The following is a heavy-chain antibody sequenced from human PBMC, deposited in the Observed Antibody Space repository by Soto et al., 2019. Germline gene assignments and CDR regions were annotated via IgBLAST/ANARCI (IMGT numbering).Heavy chain of an antibody. Sequence: QVTLKESGPVLVKPTETLTLRCTVSGLSITDSEMGVSWIRQPPGQPLEWLAHIDSSGEKSYRTFLKSRLAISKYTSKSLIVLTMTNMDPADTATYYCARRHLAVAVSPGFDPWGQGIPVTVSS. CDR1: GLSITDSEMG. J-gene: IGHJ5*02. V-gene: IGHV2-26*01. CDR3: ARRHLAVAVSPGFDP. CDR2: IDSSGEK. D-gene: IGHD6-19*01.